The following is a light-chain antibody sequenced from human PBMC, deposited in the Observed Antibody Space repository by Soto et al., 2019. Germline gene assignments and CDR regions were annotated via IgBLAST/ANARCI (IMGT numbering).Light chain of an antibody. CDR1: QRISSW. Sequence: DIQMTKSPSTLSAPAGDRVTITCRASQRISSWLAWYQHKPGKAPNRLIYEASNLPSGVPSRFSGSGSGTEFTLTISSLQPEDFATYYCQHHNTYPWTFGQGTKVDI. J-gene: IGKJ1*01. V-gene: IGKV1-5*01. CDR2: EAS. CDR3: QHHNTYPWT.